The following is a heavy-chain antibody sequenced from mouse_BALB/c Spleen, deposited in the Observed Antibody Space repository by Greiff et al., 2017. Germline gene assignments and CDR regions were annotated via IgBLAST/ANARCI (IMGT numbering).Heavy chain of an antibody. V-gene: IGHV5-12-1*01. CDR2: ISSGSSTI. CDR1: GFAFSSYD. J-gene: IGHJ1*01. D-gene: IGHD1-1*01. Sequence: DVKLVESGGGLVKPGGSLKLSCAASGFAFSSYDMSWVRQTPEKRLEWVAYISSGSSTIYYADTVKGRFTISRDNPKNTLFLQMTSLRSEDTAMYYCARRGDYYGSSYPYWYFDVWGAGTTVTVSS. CDR3: ARRGDYYGSSYPYWYFDV.